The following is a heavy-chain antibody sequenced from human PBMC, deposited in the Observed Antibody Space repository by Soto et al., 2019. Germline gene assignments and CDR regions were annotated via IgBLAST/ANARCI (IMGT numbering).Heavy chain of an antibody. Sequence: SETLSLTCAVSSYSISGGFYWAWIRQPPGKGLEWIGNIYHSGSAHYNPSLKSRVTMSVDTSKNEFSLKLTSLTAADTAIYYCARDAAVPGESDRFDYWGQGTLVTVSS. J-gene: IGHJ4*02. D-gene: IGHD6-19*01. CDR2: IYHSGSA. V-gene: IGHV4-38-2*02. CDR3: ARDAAVPGESDRFDY. CDR1: SYSISGGFY.